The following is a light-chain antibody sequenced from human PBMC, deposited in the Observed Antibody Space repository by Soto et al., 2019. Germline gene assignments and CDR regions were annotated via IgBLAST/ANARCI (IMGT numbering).Light chain of an antibody. CDR2: KAS. V-gene: IGKV1-5*03. CDR3: QQYSTYSRA. CDR1: QSISSW. Sequence: LQMARSPSTLSASVGVEVMSTKRASQSISSWLAWYQQKPGKAPKLLIYKASSLETGAPSRFSGSGYGTEFTLTISSLQPDDFATYYCQQYSTYSRAFGQGTKVDIK. J-gene: IGKJ1*01.